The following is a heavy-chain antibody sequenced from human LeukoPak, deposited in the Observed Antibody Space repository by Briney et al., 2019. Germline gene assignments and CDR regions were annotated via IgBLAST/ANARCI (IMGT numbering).Heavy chain of an antibody. CDR1: GFTFSSYS. Sequence: GGSLRLSCAACGFTFSSYSMNWVRQAPGKGLEWVSSISSSSTYISYAASVKGRFTISRDNAKNSLYLQMNSLRAEDTAVYYCARGEGYFDYWGQGTLVTVSS. CDR2: ISSSSTYI. CDR3: ARGEGYFDY. V-gene: IGHV3-21*01. J-gene: IGHJ4*02.